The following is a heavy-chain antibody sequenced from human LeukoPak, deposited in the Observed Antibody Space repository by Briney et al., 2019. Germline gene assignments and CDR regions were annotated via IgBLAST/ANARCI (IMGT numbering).Heavy chain of an antibody. CDR3: ARHRSSWLIDY. CDR2: ISGSGGGT. J-gene: IGHJ4*02. Sequence: GGSLRLSCAASGFTFSNYAMNWVRQAPGKGLEWVSGISGSGGGTDYADSVRGRFTISRDNSKNTLYLQMNSLRAEDTAVYYCARHRSSWLIDYWGQGTLVTVSS. CDR1: GFTFSNYA. V-gene: IGHV3-23*01. D-gene: IGHD6-6*01.